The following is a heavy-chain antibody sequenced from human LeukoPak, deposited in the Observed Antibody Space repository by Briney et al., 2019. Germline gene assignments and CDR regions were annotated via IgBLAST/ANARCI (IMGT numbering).Heavy chain of an antibody. CDR3: ARSRTTMIRGSPNWSFDY. CDR2: IYYSGST. V-gene: IGHV4-61*05. D-gene: IGHD3-10*01. J-gene: IGHJ4*02. CDR1: GGSISSRSYY. Sequence: SDTLSLTCTVSGGSISSRSYYWGWIRQPPGKGLEWIGYIYYSGSTNYNPSLKSRVIISIDTSKNQFSLNLSSVTAADTAVYYCARSRTTMIRGSPNWSFDYWGQGILVTVSS.